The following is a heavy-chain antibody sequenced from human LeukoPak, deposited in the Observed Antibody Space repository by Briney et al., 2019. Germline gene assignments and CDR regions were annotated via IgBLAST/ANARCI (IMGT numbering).Heavy chain of an antibody. Sequence: SETLSLTCTVSGGSISGPYWWNWIRQPPGKGLEWIGSIYYSGSTYYNPSLKSRVTISVDTSKNQFSLKLSSVTAADTAVYYCARGDSDYYDSSGYYSDYWGQGTLVTVSS. D-gene: IGHD3-22*01. CDR3: ARGDSDYYDSSGYYSDY. CDR2: IYYSGST. CDR1: GGSISGPYW. J-gene: IGHJ4*02. V-gene: IGHV4-39*01.